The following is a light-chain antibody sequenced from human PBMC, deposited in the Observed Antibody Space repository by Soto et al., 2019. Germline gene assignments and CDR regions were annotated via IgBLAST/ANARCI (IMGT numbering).Light chain of an antibody. CDR2: KAS. CDR3: QQYNSSPWT. J-gene: IGKJ1*01. CDR1: QNLLTW. Sequence: DIQMTQSPSTLSASVGDRVTITCRASQNLLTWLAWYQQKPGKAPKLLIYKASSLESGVPSRFSGRGSGTEFHLTISNLQPDDFAIYYCQQYNSSPWTFGPGTKVDIK. V-gene: IGKV1-5*03.